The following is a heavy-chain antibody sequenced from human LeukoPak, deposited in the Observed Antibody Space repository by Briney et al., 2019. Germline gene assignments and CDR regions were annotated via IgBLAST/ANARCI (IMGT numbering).Heavy chain of an antibody. V-gene: IGHV3-23*01. CDR2: ISGSGGGT. CDR3: AKRISGSGGYFDY. D-gene: IGHD3-10*01. J-gene: IGHJ4*02. CDR1: GFTFRMYG. Sequence: AGGSLRLSCAASGFTFRMYGMSWVRQAPGKGLEWVSAISGSGGGTYYADSVKSRFTISRDNSKNTLYLQMNSLRDEDTAVYYCAKRISGSGGYFDYWGQGTLVTVSS.